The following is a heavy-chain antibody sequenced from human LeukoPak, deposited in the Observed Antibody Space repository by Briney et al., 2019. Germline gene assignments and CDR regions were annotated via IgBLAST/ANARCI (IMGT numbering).Heavy chain of an antibody. J-gene: IGHJ4*02. V-gene: IGHV4-39*01. CDR2: IYYSGST. CDR3: ARHVDIVVVVAATPFGPFDY. CDR1: GGSISSSSYY. Sequence: PSGTLSLTCTVSGGSISSSSYYWGWIRQPPGKGLEWIGSIYYSGSTYYNPSLKSRVTISVDTSKNQFSLKLSSVTAADTAVYYCARHVDIVVVVAATPFGPFDYWGQGTLVTVSS. D-gene: IGHD2-15*01.